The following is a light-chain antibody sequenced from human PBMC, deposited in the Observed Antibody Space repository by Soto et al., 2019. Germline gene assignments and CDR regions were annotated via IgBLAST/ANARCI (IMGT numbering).Light chain of an antibody. J-gene: IGLJ3*02. CDR3: ATWDDSLSCWV. CDR2: NNY. Sequence: QSVLTQPPSASGTPGQRVTISCSGGNSNIGSNYVYWYQQLPGTAPQLLIYNNYQRPSGVPDRFSASKSGSSASLDVSGLRSEDEADYYCATWDDSLSCWVFGGGTKVTVL. CDR1: NSNIGSNY. V-gene: IGLV1-47*02.